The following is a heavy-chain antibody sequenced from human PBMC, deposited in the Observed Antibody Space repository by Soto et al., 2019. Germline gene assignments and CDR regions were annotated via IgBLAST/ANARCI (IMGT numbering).Heavy chain of an antibody. CDR1: GGSISTDDYY. CDR2: IYYTGTT. D-gene: IGHD2-2*01. CDR3: ARVEQYCSSTSCSPQNWFDP. J-gene: IGHJ5*02. Sequence: SETLSLTCTVSGGSISTDDYYWSWIRQLPGKGLEWIGYIYYTGTTYYNPSLNSRVMISLDTSRIQFSLKLSSVTAADTAVYYCARVEQYCSSTSCSPQNWFDPWGQGTLVTVSS. V-gene: IGHV4-30-4*08.